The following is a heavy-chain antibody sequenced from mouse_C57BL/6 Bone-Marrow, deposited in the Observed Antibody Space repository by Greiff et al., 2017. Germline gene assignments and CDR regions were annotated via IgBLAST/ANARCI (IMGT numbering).Heavy chain of an antibody. J-gene: IGHJ2*01. CDR1: GFNIKNTY. CDR2: IDPANGIT. V-gene: IGHV14-3*01. CDR3: ARDYYSSSYPAY. D-gene: IGHD1-1*01. Sequence: EVQLQQSVAELVRPGASVKLSCTASGFNIKNTYMHWVKQRPEQGLEWIGRIDPANGITKYAPQFQGKATITADPSSNTTYLQLSSLTSEDTAIDDCARDYYSSSYPAYWGQGTTLTVSS.